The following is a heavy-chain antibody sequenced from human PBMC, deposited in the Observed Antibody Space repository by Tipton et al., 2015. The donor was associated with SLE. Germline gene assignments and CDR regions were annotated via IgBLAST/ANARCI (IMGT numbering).Heavy chain of an antibody. J-gene: IGHJ4*02. Sequence: TLSLTCAVSGGSLTGHYWGWIRQPPGKGLEWIGSIYHSGSTYYNPSLKSRVTISVDTSKNQFSLKLSSVTAADTAVYYCARYSGRYFFDYWGQGTLVTVSS. CDR2: IYHSGST. V-gene: IGHV4-38-2*01. CDR1: GGSLTGHY. D-gene: IGHD6-13*01. CDR3: ARYSGRYFFDY.